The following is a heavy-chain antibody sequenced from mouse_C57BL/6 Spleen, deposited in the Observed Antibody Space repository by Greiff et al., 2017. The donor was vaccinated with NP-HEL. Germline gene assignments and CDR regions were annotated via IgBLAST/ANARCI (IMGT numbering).Heavy chain of an antibody. CDR1: GYAFSSYW. CDR3: ARSSSYDWYFDV. Sequence: QVQLKESGAELVKPGASVKISCKASGYAFSSYWMNWVKQRPGKGLEWIGQIYPGDGDTNYNGKFKGKATLTADKSSSTAYMQLSSLTSEDSAVYFCARSSSYDWYFDVWGTGTTVTVSS. V-gene: IGHV1-80*01. J-gene: IGHJ1*03. CDR2: IYPGDGDT. D-gene: IGHD1-1*01.